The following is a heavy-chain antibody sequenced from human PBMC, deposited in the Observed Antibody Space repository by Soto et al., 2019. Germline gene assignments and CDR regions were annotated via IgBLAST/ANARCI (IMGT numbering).Heavy chain of an antibody. CDR1: GGTFCSYS. CDR2: IIPIFGTA. J-gene: IGHJ4*02. CDR3: ARDDDSLTFDY. D-gene: IGHD3-9*01. Sequence: QVQMVQSGAEVKKPGSSVKVSCKASGGTFCSYSISWVRQAHGQGLEWMGGIIPIFGTANYAPKFQGRVTITADQSTSTAYMELSSRRSEDTVVYYCARDDDSLTFDYWGQGTLVTVSS. V-gene: IGHV1-69*12.